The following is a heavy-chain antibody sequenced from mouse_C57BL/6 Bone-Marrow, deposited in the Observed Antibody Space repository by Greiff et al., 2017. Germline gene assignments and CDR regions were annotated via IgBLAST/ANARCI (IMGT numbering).Heavy chain of an antibody. D-gene: IGHD1-1*01. J-gene: IGHJ2*01. CDR2: IYPRSGST. CDR3: ARALLYYDGLY. Sequence: VQLQQSGAELARPGASVKLSCKASGYTFTSYGISWVKQRPGQGLEWIGEIYPRSGSTYYNEKFKGKATLTADKSSSTAYMELRSLTSEDSAVYFCARALLYYDGLYWGQGTTLTVSS. V-gene: IGHV1-81*01. CDR1: GYTFTSYG.